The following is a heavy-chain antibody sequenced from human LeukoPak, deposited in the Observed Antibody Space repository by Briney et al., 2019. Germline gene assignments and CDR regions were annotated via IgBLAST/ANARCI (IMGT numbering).Heavy chain of an antibody. Sequence: GGSLRLSCAASGFTFSSYAMSWVRQAPGKGLKWVSAISGGNTYYADSVKGRFTISRDNSKNTLHLQMNSLRAEDTAVYYCAKVGTAVGSDFIGYWGQGTLVTVSS. J-gene: IGHJ4*02. CDR2: ISGGNT. CDR1: GFTFSSYA. CDR3: AKVGTAVGSDFIGY. V-gene: IGHV3-23*01. D-gene: IGHD6-13*01.